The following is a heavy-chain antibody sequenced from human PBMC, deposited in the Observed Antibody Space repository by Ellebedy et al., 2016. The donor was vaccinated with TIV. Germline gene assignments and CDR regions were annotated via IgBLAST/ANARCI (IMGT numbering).Heavy chain of an antibody. CDR2: IREDGGLQ. J-gene: IGHJ4*02. V-gene: IGHV3-7*01. CDR3: ARVGRWPHNWSLDY. CDR1: GFIFDDYW. Sequence: GESLKISCAASGFIFDDYWMAWVRQAPGKGLEWAANIREDGGLQWYADSVKGRFTISRDNAKNSMYLQMNGLRVEDTAVYYCARVGRWPHNWSLDYWGRGTLVTVSS. D-gene: IGHD4-23*01.